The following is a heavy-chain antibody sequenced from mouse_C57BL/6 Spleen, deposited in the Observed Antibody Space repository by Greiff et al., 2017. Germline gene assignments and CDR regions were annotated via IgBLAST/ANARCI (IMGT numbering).Heavy chain of an antibody. CDR3: ARGDWDGY. V-gene: IGHV1-50*01. J-gene: IGHJ2*01. D-gene: IGHD4-1*01. CDR2: IDPSDSYT. Sequence: VQLQQPGAELVKPGASVKLSCKASGYTFTSYWMQWVKQRPGQGLEWIGEIDPSDSYTNYNQKFKGKATLTVDTSSSTASMQLSSLTSEDSAVYYCARGDWDGYWGQGTTLTVSS. CDR1: GYTFTSYW.